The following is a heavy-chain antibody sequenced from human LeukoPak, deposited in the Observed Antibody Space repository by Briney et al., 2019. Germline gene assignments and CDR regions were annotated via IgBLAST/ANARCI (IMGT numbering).Heavy chain of an antibody. CDR1: GGFISSYY. D-gene: IGHD3-3*01. CDR2: IYTSGST. Sequence: SETLSLTCTVSGGFISSYYWSWIRQPAGKGLEWIGRIYTSGSTSYNPSLKSRGTMSVDTSKNQLSLKLSSVPAADTAVYYCARDLGYDFWSGYYGSRDAFDIWGQGTMVTVSS. J-gene: IGHJ3*02. V-gene: IGHV4-4*07. CDR3: ARDLGYDFWSGYYGSRDAFDI.